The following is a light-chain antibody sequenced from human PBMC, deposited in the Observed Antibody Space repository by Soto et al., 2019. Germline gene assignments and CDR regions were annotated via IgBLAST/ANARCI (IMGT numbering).Light chain of an antibody. CDR2: TAS. CDR1: QTISIF. Sequence: DIQMTQSPSSLSASVGDRVTITCRASQTISIFLNWYQHKPGRPPTLLIYTASSLQSGVPSRFSGSGSGTHFILTISSLQPEDFATYYCQHIHSIPITFGQGTRLEIK. J-gene: IGKJ5*01. CDR3: QHIHSIPIT. V-gene: IGKV1-39*01.